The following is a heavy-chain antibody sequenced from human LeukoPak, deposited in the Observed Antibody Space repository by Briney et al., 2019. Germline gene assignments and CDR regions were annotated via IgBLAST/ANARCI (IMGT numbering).Heavy chain of an antibody. CDR2: IYYSGST. CDR1: GGSISSYY. J-gene: IGHJ4*02. D-gene: IGHD6-13*01. V-gene: IGHV4-59*01. CDR3: ARESLHQLAHFDY. Sequence: PETLSLTCTVSGGSISSYYWSWIRQPPGKGLEWIGYIYYSGSTNYNPSLKSRVTISVDTSKNQFSLKLSSVTAADTAVYYCARESLHQLAHFDYWGQGTLVTVSS.